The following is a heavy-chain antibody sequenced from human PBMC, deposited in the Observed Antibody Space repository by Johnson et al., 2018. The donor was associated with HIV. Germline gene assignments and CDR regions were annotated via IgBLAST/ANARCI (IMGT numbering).Heavy chain of an antibody. J-gene: IGHJ3*02. CDR1: DFTFSNNA. CDR3: ARLPSGYSRDDLDI. CDR2: ISYDGTNT. V-gene: IGHV3-30*14. Sequence: QMQLVESGGGVVQPGRSLRLSCAASDFTFSNNAIHWVRQAPGKGLEWVAVISYDGTNTYYADSVRGRFTISRDNSRNTVSLQMIILRPKDTAMYYCARLPSGYSRDDLDIWGQGTIVTVSS. D-gene: IGHD5-18*01.